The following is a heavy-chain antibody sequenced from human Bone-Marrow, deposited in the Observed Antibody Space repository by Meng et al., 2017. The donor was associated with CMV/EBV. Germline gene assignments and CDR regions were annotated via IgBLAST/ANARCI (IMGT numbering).Heavy chain of an antibody. J-gene: IGHJ4*02. Sequence: GSLRLSCTVSGGSISSYYWSWIRQPPGKGLEWIGYIYYSGSTNYNPSLKSRVTISVDTSKTQFSLKLSSVTAADTAVYYCARGGELLTVGYWGQGTLVTVSS. CDR1: GGSISSYY. D-gene: IGHD1-26*01. CDR3: ARGGELLTVGY. V-gene: IGHV4-59*01. CDR2: IYYSGST.